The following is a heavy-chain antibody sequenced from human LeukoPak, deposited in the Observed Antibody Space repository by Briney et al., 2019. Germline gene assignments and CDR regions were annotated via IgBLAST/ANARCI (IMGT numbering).Heavy chain of an antibody. J-gene: IGHJ5*02. CDR3: ARGRSSGWYIRFDP. Sequence: SETLSLTCTVSGGSISSSSYYWGWIRQPPGKGLEWIGEINHSGSTNYNPSLKSRVTISVDTSKNQFSLKLSSVTAADTAVYYCARGRSSGWYIRFDPWGQGTLVTVSS. CDR1: GGSISSSSYY. CDR2: INHSGST. V-gene: IGHV4-39*07. D-gene: IGHD6-19*01.